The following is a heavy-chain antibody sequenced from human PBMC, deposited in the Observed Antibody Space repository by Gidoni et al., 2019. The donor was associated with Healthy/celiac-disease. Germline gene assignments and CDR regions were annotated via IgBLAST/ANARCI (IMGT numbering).Heavy chain of an antibody. CDR2: ISYDGSNK. V-gene: IGHV3-30-3*01. CDR3: ARDRDFLYYFDY. Sequence: QVQLVASGGGVVQPGRSLRLSCAASGFTFSSYAMHWVRQAPGKGLEWVAVISYDGSNKYYADSVKGRFTIARDNSKNTLYLQMNSLRAEDTAVYYCARDRDFLYYFDYWGQGTLVTVSS. J-gene: IGHJ4*02. CDR1: GFTFSSYA. D-gene: IGHD3-3*01.